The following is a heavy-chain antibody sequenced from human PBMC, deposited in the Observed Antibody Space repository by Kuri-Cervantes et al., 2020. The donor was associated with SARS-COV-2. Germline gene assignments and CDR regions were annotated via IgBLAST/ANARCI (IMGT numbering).Heavy chain of an antibody. J-gene: IGHJ4*02. D-gene: IGHD2-15*01. CDR2: IKQDGSEK. V-gene: IGHV3-7*01. Sequence: GGSLRLSCAASGFTFSSYAMSWVRQAPGKGLEWVANIKQDGSEKYYVDSVKGRFTISRDNAKNSLYLQMNSLRAEDTAVYYCARARYCSGGSCFFAYWGQGTLVTVSS. CDR1: GFTFSSYA. CDR3: ARARYCSGGSCFFAY.